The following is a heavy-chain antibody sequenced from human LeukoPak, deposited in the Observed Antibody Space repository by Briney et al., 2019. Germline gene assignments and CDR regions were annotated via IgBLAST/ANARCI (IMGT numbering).Heavy chain of an antibody. V-gene: IGHV3-72*01. D-gene: IGHD2-15*01. CDR2: TRNKANSYTT. CDR1: GFTFSDYY. Sequence: PGGSLRLSCAASGFTFSDYYMDWVRQAPGKGLEWVSRTRNKANSYTTEYAASVKGRFTISRDDSKNSLYLQMNSLKTEDTAVYYCARSGSGWTEMFDYWGQGTLVAVSS. J-gene: IGHJ4*02. CDR3: ARSGSGWTEMFDY.